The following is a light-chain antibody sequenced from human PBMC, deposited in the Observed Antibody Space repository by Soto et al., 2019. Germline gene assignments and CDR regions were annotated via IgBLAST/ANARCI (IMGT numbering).Light chain of an antibody. V-gene: IGKV3-20*01. Sequence: DIVLTQSPGTLSLSPGERATLSCRASQSVSSKYLVWYQQKPGQAPRLLIYGASSRATGIPDRFSGSGSGTDFTLTINRLEPEDFAVYYCQHYGNSPPSVTFGPGTKVDIK. J-gene: IGKJ3*01. CDR1: QSVSSKY. CDR2: GAS. CDR3: QHYGNSPPSVT.